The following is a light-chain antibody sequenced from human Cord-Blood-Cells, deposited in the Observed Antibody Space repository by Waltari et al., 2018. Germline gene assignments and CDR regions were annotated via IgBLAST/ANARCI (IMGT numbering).Light chain of an antibody. CDR2: DVS. Sequence: QSALTQPASVSGSPGQSITISCTGTRSDVGGYNYVSWYHQHPGKAPKLMIYDVSKRPSGVSNRFSGSKSGNTASLTISGLQAEDEADYYCSSYTSSSTVVFGGGTKLTVL. CDR3: SSYTSSSTVV. CDR1: RSDVGGYNY. J-gene: IGLJ2*01. V-gene: IGLV2-14*01.